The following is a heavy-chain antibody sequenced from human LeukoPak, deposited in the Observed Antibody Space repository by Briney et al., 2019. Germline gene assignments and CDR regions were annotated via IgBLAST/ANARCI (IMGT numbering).Heavy chain of an antibody. V-gene: IGHV4-34*01. CDR2: INHSGST. J-gene: IGHJ4*02. D-gene: IGHD2-15*01. Sequence: SETLSLTCAVYGGSFSGYYWSWIRQPPGKGLEWIGEINHSGSTNYNPSLKSRVTISVDTSKNQFSLRLSSVTAADTAVYYCARTGYCSGGSCFDFDYWGQGTLVTVSS. CDR3: ARTGYCSGGSCFDFDY. CDR1: GGSFSGYY.